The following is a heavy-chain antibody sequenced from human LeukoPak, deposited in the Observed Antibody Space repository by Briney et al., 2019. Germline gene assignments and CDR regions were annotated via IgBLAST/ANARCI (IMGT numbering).Heavy chain of an antibody. D-gene: IGHD6-13*01. CDR2: IFYSGST. Sequence: SETLSLTCTVSGGSFSPYYWSWIRHPPGKGLEWIGYIFYSGSTNYNPSLKSRVTISVDTSKNQFSLRLSSVTAADTAVYYCALSSWDEYFQHWGQGTLVTVSS. CDR3: ALSSWDEYFQH. J-gene: IGHJ1*01. CDR1: GGSFSPYY. V-gene: IGHV4-59*12.